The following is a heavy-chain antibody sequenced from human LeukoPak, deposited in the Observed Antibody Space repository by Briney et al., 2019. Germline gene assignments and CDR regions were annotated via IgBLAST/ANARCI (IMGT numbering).Heavy chain of an antibody. CDR2: IYPGDSDT. CDR1: GDSFTSSW. Sequence: GESLKISCEGSGDSFTSSWIGWVRQMPGKGLEWMGIIYPGDSDTRYSPSFQGQVTISADKSISTDYLQWSSLKAADTEMYCCARWDVYYASGSSYYYMDVWGKGTTVTVSS. D-gene: IGHD3-10*01. V-gene: IGHV5-51*01. J-gene: IGHJ6*03. CDR3: ARWDVYYASGSSYYYMDV.